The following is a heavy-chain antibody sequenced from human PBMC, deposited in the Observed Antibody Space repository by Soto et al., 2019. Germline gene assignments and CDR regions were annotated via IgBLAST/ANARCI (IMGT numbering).Heavy chain of an antibody. V-gene: IGHV3-30*18. D-gene: IGHD6-13*01. J-gene: IGHJ3*02. CDR2: ISYDGSNK. CDR1: GFTFSSYG. Sequence: QVQLVESGGGVVQPGRSLRLSCAASGFTFSSYGMHWVRQAPGKGLEWVAVISYDGSNKYYADSVKGRFTISRDNSKNTLYRQMNGLGAEETAMYYCAKGSPVQQLVRGDAFGIWGQGTTVTVSS. CDR3: AKGSPVQQLVRGDAFGI.